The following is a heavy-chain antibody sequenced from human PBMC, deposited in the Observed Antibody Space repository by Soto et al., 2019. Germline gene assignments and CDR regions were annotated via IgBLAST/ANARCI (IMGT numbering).Heavy chain of an antibody. J-gene: IGHJ4*02. Sequence: EVQLLESGGGLVQPGGSLRLSCEASGFILNSYGMSWVRQAPGKGLEWVSTLTSGGGTHYADSVKGRFTISRENSKNTLYLQMNSLRAEDTAVYYCAKDGELYSGYSDHWGQGTLVTGSS. CDR1: GFILNSYG. CDR2: LTSGGGT. D-gene: IGHD3-10*01. CDR3: AKDGELYSGYSDH. V-gene: IGHV3-23*01.